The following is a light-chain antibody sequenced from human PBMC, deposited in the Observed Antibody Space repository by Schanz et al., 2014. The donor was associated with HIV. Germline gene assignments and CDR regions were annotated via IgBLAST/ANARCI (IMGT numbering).Light chain of an antibody. Sequence: QSALTQPASVSGSPGQSITISCTGTSSDVGGSDSVSWYQQHPGQAPKLLIYDVTYRPSGISNRFSGSKSGYTASLTISGLQADDEADYYCSSYTTSSTLVFGGGTKLTVL. CDR3: SSYTTSSTLV. V-gene: IGLV2-14*03. J-gene: IGLJ2*01. CDR1: SSDVGGSDS. CDR2: DVT.